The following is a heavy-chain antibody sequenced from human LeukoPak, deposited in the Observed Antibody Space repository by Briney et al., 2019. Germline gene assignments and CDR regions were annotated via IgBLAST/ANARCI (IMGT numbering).Heavy chain of an antibody. Sequence: GGSLRLSCAASGFTVSSNYMNWVRQAPGKGLEWVGRIKSKTDGGTIDYAAPVKGRFSIARDDSKNTLYLQMNSLKTEDTAVYYCATAKVVTAFDYWGQGTLVTVSS. V-gene: IGHV3-15*01. CDR3: ATAKVVTAFDY. J-gene: IGHJ4*02. CDR2: IKSKTDGGTI. CDR1: GFTVSSNY. D-gene: IGHD2-21*02.